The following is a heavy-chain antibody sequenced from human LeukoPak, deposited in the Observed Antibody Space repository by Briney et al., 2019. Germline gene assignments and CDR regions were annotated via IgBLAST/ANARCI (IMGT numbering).Heavy chain of an antibody. CDR2: IYHSGST. CDR1: GGSISSSNW. D-gene: IGHD3-10*01. V-gene: IGHV4-4*02. J-gene: IGHJ4*02. CDR3: ARVMARRLQHGSDY. Sequence: SGTLSLTCAVSGGSISSSNWWSWVRQPPGKGLEWIGEIYHSGSTNYNPSLKSRVTISVDTSKNQFSLKLSSVTAADTAVYYCARVMARRLQHGSDYWGQGTLVTVSS.